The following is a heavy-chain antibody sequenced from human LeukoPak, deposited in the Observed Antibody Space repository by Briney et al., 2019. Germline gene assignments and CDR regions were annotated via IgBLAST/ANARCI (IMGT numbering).Heavy chain of an antibody. D-gene: IGHD3-22*01. J-gene: IGHJ4*02. CDR1: GFTFSSYS. CDR3: ARGRDGYYYDSSGTLDY. V-gene: IGHV3-21*01. CDR2: ISSSSSYI. Sequence: GGSLRLSCAASGFTFSSYSMNWVRQAPRKGLEWVSSISSSSSYIYYADSVKGRFTISRDNAKNSLYLQMNSLRAEDTAVYYCARGRDGYYYDSSGTLDYWGQGTLVTVSS.